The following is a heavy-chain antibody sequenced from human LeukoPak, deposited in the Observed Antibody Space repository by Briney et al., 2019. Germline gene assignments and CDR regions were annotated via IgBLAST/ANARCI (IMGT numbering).Heavy chain of an antibody. J-gene: IGHJ3*02. D-gene: IGHD3-10*01. Sequence: GGSLRLSCGASGFTFSRYTMNWVRQAPGKGLGWVASISTSSIYKYYGDPVKGRFTISRDNSRNSAYLQMDSLSPEDTAVYYCARAPVIFGSGTQDAFDIWGQGTMVTVSS. CDR3: ARAPVIFGSGTQDAFDI. V-gene: IGHV3-21*01. CDR2: ISTSSIYK. CDR1: GFTFSRYT.